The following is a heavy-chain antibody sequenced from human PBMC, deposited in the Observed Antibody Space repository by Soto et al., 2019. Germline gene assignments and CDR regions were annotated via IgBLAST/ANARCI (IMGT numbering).Heavy chain of an antibody. V-gene: IGHV1-18*01. CDR3: ARGFGAEPNGVYYYYMDV. D-gene: IGHD3-10*01. CDR1: GYTFTSYG. J-gene: IGHJ6*03. Sequence: QVPLVQSGAEVKKPGASVKVSCKASGYTFTSYGISWVRQAPGQGLEWMGWISAYNGNTNHAQKLQGRVTMTTDTSTSTAYMELRSLRSDDTAVYYCARGFGAEPNGVYYYYMDVWGKGTTVTVSS. CDR2: ISAYNGNT.